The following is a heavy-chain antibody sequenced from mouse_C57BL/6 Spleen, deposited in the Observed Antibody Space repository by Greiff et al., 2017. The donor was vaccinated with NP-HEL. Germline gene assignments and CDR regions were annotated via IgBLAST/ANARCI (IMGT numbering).Heavy chain of an antibody. D-gene: IGHD2-1*01. J-gene: IGHJ4*01. CDR1: GYAFTNYL. Sequence: VKLQESGAELVRPGTSVKVSCKASGYAFTNYLIEWVKQRPGQGLEWIGVINPGSGGTNYNEKFKGKATLTADKSSSTAYMQLSSLTSEDSAVYFCARYDGRAMDYWGQGTSVTVSS. CDR2: INPGSGGT. V-gene: IGHV1-54*01. CDR3: ARYDGRAMDY.